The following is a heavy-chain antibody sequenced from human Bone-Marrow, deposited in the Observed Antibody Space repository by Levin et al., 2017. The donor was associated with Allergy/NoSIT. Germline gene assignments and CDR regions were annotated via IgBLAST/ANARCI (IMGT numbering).Heavy chain of an antibody. D-gene: IGHD4-17*01. J-gene: IGHJ2*01. Sequence: GGSLRLSCAASGFTFSSYWMHWVRQAPGKGLVWVSRINSDGSSTSYADSVKGRFTISRDNAKNTLYLQMNSLRAEDTAVYYCAKTYGKDWYFDLWGRGTLVTVSS. V-gene: IGHV3-74*01. CDR2: INSDGSST. CDR3: AKTYGKDWYFDL. CDR1: GFTFSSYW.